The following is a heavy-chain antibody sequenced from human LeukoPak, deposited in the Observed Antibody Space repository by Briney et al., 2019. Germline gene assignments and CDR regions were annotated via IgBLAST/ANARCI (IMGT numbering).Heavy chain of an antibody. CDR2: INQDGSEK. CDR3: ASDWLVQGLNSDY. V-gene: IGHV3-7*01. D-gene: IGHD3-10*01. CDR1: GFIFSSYW. Sequence: PGGSLRLSCAASGFIFSSYWMSWVRQAPGKGLEWVANINQDGSEKYYVDSVKGRFTISRDNAKNSLYLQMSSLRAEDTAVYYCASDWLVQGLNSDYWGQGTLVTVSS. J-gene: IGHJ4*02.